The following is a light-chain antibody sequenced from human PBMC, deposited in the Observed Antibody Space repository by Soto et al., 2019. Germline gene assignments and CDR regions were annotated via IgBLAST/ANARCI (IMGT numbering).Light chain of an antibody. Sequence: IQLTQSPSSLSASVGDRVTITCRASQDISSYLAWYQQKPGRAPKLLIFAASTLQSGVPSRFSGSVSGTDFTLTISSLQPDDFATYYCQQYNSYSWTFGQGTKVDIK. CDR3: QQYNSYSWT. CDR1: QDISSY. V-gene: IGKV1-9*01. J-gene: IGKJ1*01. CDR2: AAS.